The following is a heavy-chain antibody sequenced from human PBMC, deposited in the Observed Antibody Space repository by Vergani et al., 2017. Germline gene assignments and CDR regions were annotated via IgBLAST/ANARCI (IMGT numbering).Heavy chain of an antibody. D-gene: IGHD3-10*01. V-gene: IGHV3-9*01. CDR1: GVTFDDYA. CDR3: ARSSVAFDI. J-gene: IGHJ3*02. CDR2: ISWNSGSI. Sequence: EVQLVESGGGLVQPGRSLRLSCAASGVTFDDYAMHWVRQAPGKGVEWVSGISWNSGSIGYADSVKGRFTISRDNAKNTLYLQMNSLRAEDTAVYYCARSSVAFDIWGQGTMVTVSS.